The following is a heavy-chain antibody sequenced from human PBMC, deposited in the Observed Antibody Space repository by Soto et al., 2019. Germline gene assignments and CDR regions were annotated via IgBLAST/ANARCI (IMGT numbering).Heavy chain of an antibody. V-gene: IGHV3-21*01. CDR2: ISSSSSYI. CDR3: ARDGEYCSGGSCYSGSFDP. J-gene: IGHJ5*02. D-gene: IGHD2-15*01. Sequence: GGSLRLSCAASGFTFSSYSMNWVRQAPGKGLEWVSSISSSSSYIYYADSVKGRFTISRDNAKNSLYLQMNSLRAEDTAVYYCARDGEYCSGGSCYSGSFDPWGQGTLVTVSS. CDR1: GFTFSSYS.